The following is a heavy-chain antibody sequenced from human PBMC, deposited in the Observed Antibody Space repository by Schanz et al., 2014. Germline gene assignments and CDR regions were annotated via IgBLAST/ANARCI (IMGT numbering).Heavy chain of an antibody. CDR3: ARQERGIWGHNGMDV. CDR1: GGSISNANW. J-gene: IGHJ6*02. V-gene: IGHV4-4*02. Sequence: QVQLQESGPGLVKPSGTLSLTCAVSGGSISNANWWSWVRQPPGKGLQWIGEVYHSGGTNYNPSLKSRVTISAEKSKNQFSRKLRFVTAADTAIYYCARQERGIWGHNGMDVWGQGTTVTVSS. CDR2: VYHSGGT. D-gene: IGHD2-15*01.